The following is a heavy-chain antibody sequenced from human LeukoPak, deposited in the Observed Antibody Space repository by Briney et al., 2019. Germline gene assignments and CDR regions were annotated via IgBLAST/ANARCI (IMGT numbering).Heavy chain of an antibody. J-gene: IGHJ4*02. V-gene: IGHV4-59*01. CDR2: IYYSGST. Sequence: SETLSLTCTVSGGSISSYYWSWVRQPPGKGLEWSVYIYYSGSTNYNTSLTSRVTISVDTSKNQFSLKLSSVTAADTAVYYCARFSYDSSGSNYYFDYGSQGTLVTVSS. D-gene: IGHD3-22*01. CDR3: ARFSYDSSGSNYYFDY. CDR1: GGSISSYY.